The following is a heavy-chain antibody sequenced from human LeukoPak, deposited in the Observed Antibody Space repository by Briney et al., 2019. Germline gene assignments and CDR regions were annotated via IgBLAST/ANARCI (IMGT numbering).Heavy chain of an antibody. CDR3: ARDLGCSRTSCYLRENWFDP. Sequence: GGSLRLSCAAAGVTFSDYYMSWIRQAPGKGLEWVSFISSDGYTIYYADSVKGRFTISRDNAKNSLYLQMNTLRAEDTAVYYCARDLGCSRTSCYLRENWFDPWGQGTLVTVSS. D-gene: IGHD2-2*01. CDR1: GVTFSDYY. J-gene: IGHJ5*02. CDR2: ISSDGYTI. V-gene: IGHV3-11*01.